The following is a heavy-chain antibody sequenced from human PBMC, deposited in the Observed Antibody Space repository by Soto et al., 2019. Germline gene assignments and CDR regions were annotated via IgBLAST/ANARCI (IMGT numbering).Heavy chain of an antibody. CDR2: ISYDGSNK. CDR1: VFTFSSYA. CDR3: ARDIAVAPGD. Sequence: GGSLRLSCASSVFTFSSYAMHWVRQAPGKGLEWVAVISYDGSNKYYADSVKGRFTISRDNSKNTLYLQMNSLRAEDTAVYYCARDIAVAPGDWGQGTLVTVS. J-gene: IGHJ4*02. D-gene: IGHD6-19*01. V-gene: IGHV3-30-3*01.